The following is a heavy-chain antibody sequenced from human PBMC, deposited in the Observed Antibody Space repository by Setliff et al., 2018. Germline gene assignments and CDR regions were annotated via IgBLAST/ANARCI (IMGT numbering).Heavy chain of an antibody. CDR3: ARVADGSGSFYLGFDY. J-gene: IGHJ4*02. Sequence: NPSETLSLTCTVSGGSISSGGYYWSWIRQHPEKGLEWLGYIFHSGSTHYNSSLKSRITISIDTSKNHFSLELNSVTAADSAVYYCARVADGSGSFYLGFDYWGQGILVTVSS. CDR1: GGSISSGGYY. CDR2: IFHSGST. D-gene: IGHD3-10*01. V-gene: IGHV4-31*03.